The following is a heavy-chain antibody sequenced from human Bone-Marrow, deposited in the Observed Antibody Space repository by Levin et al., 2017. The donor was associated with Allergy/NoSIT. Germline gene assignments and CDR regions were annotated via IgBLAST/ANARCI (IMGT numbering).Heavy chain of an antibody. CDR3: ARVSSGVAAAGVFDS. D-gene: IGHD6-13*01. Sequence: SRTLSLTCAVSGGSISVAGYSWSWIRQPPGKGLEWIGYIYHSGSTYYKPSLKSRVTISGDRSKNQFSLKLSSVTAADTAVYYCARVSSGVAAAGVFDSWGQGTQVTVSS. CDR2: IYHSGST. CDR1: GGSISVAGYS. J-gene: IGHJ4*02. V-gene: IGHV4-30-2*01.